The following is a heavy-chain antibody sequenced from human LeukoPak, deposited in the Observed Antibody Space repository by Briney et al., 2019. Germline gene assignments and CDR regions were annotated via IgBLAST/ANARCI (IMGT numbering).Heavy chain of an antibody. D-gene: IGHD1/OR15-1a*01. CDR2: ISSSGENL. J-gene: IGHJ2*01. CDR1: GFTFSSYA. Sequence: AGGSLRLSCAASGFTFSSYAMSWVRQAPGKGLEWVSVISSSGENLYYADSVTGRFSISRDNSKNTLYLQMNSLRAEDTAVYYCAKDNKGGYWYFDLWGRGTLVAVSS. CDR3: AKDNKGGYWYFDL. V-gene: IGHV3-23*01.